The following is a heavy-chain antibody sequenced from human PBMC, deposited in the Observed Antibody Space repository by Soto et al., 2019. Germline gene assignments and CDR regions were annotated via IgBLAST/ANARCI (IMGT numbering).Heavy chain of an antibody. Sequence: QVQLQESGPGLVKPSETLSLTCTVSGGSISSYYWSWIRQPPGKGLEWIGYIYYSGSTNYNPSLKSRVTISVDTSKNQFSLKLSSVTAADTAAYYCARQWQQPYFDYWGQGTLVTVSS. CDR3: ARQWQQPYFDY. V-gene: IGHV4-59*08. CDR2: IYYSGST. J-gene: IGHJ4*02. CDR1: GGSISSYY. D-gene: IGHD6-13*01.